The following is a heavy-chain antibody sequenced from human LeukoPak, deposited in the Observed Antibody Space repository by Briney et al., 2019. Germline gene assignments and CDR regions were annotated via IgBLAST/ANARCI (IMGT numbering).Heavy chain of an antibody. V-gene: IGHV4-59*01. CDR3: ARGDVAIAAADY. CDR1: GGSISSYY. Sequence: SETLSLTCTVSGGSISSYYWSWIRQPPGEGLEWIGYIYYSGSTNYNPSLKSRVTISVDTSKNQFSLKLSSVTAADTAVYYCARGDVAIAAADYWGQGTLVTVSS. CDR2: IYYSGST. D-gene: IGHD6-13*01. J-gene: IGHJ4*02.